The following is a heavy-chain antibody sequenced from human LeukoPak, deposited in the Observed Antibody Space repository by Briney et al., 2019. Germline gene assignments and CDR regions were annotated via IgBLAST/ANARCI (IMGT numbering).Heavy chain of an antibody. J-gene: IGHJ4*02. CDR2: VSASGGST. D-gene: IGHD6-13*01. Sequence: GGSLRLSCAVSGFIFNSYAMSWVRQAPGKGLEWVSSVSASGGSTYHADSVKGRFTISRDNSKNTLHLQMNRLRAVDTALTYCPKATLAAAGSGFDYWGQGTLVTVFS. CDR1: GFIFNSYA. CDR3: PKATLAAAGSGFDY. V-gene: IGHV3-23*01.